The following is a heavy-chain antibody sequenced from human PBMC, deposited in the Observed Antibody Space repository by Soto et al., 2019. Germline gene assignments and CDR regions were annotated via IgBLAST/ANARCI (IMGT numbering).Heavy chain of an antibody. J-gene: IGHJ3*02. Sequence: QVQLVQSGAEVKKPGSSVKVSCKASGGTFSSYAISWVRQAPGQGLEWMGGINPIFGTANYAQKLQGRVTITADESTSTAYVGLSRLRSEGTAVYYCARDRGSSVVVTDDAFDIWGQGTMVTVSS. V-gene: IGHV1-69*12. CDR1: GGTFSSYA. D-gene: IGHD2-21*02. CDR3: ARDRGSSVVVTDDAFDI. CDR2: INPIFGTA.